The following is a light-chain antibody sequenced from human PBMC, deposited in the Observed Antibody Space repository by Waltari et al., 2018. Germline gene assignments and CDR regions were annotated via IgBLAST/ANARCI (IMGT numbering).Light chain of an antibody. CDR3: CSYAGSTTWV. CDR1: SRDVRRYNL. V-gene: IGLV2-23*02. Sequence: QAALTQPASVSGSPGPPITISCTGTSRDVRRYNLVSWYQQHPGKAPTLRIYEVTKRPSGVSNRFSGSKSGNTASLTISGLQAEDEADYYCCSYAGSTTWVFGGGTKLTVL. J-gene: IGLJ3*02. CDR2: EVT.